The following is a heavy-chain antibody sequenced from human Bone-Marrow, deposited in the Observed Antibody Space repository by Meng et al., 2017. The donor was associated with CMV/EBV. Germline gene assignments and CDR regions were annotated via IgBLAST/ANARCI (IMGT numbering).Heavy chain of an antibody. CDR1: GFTFSSYS. D-gene: IGHD1-26*01. V-gene: IGHV3-21*01. CDR2: ISSSSSYI. CDR3: ARSGLGATTVNACDI. J-gene: IGHJ3*02. Sequence: GESLKISCAASGFTFSSYSMNWVRQAPGKGLEWVSSISSSSSYIYYADSVKGRFTISRDNAKNSLYLQMNSLRAEDTAVYYCARSGLGATTVNACDIWGQGTMVTVSS.